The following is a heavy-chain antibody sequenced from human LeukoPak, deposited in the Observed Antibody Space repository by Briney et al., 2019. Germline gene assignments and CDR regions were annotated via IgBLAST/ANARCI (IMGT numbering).Heavy chain of an antibody. CDR2: IKQDGSEK. V-gene: IGHV3-7*01. Sequence: GGSLRLSCAASGFTFSNYWMSWVRQAPGKGLEWVANIKQDGSEKYYVDSVKGRFTISRDNAKNSLYLQMNSLRAEDTAVYYCAYGVNTIFGVVIGPFDYWGQGTLVTVSS. CDR1: GFTFSNYW. D-gene: IGHD3-3*01. J-gene: IGHJ4*02. CDR3: AYGVNTIFGVVIGPFDY.